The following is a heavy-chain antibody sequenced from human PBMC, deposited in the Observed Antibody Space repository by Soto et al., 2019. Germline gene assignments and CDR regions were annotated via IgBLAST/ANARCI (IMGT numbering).Heavy chain of an antibody. CDR2: IFSNDEK. CDR1: GFSLSNARMG. CDR3: ARIRRYCSSTSCYYYYGMVV. V-gene: IGHV2-26*01. Sequence: QVTLKESGPVLVKPTETLTLTCTVSGFSLSNARMGVSWIRQPPGKALEWLAHIFSNDEKSYSTSLKSRLTISKDTSKSQVVLTMTNMDPVDTATYYCARIRRYCSSTSCYYYYGMVVWGQGTTVTVSS. D-gene: IGHD2-2*01. J-gene: IGHJ6*02.